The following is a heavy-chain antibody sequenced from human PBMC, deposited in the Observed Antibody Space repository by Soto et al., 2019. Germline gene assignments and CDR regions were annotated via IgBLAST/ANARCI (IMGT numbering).Heavy chain of an antibody. V-gene: IGHV3-66*01. J-gene: IGHJ6*04. D-gene: IGHD2-2*01. Sequence: GGSLRLSCAASGFTVSSNYMSWVRQAPGKGLEWVSVIYSGGSTYYADSVEGRFTISRDNSKNTVYLQMNSLRAEDTAVYYCARDVNVVVVPAARSDVWGKGTTVTVSS. CDR2: IYSGGST. CDR3: ARDVNVVVVPAARSDV. CDR1: GFTVSSNY.